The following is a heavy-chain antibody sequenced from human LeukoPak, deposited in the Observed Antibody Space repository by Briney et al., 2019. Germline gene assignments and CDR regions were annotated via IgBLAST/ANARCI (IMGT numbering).Heavy chain of an antibody. CDR1: GLTFRNYD. V-gene: IGHV3-30*03. Sequence: GRSLGLSCEASGLTFRNYDMHWVRQAPGKGLEWVAVISRDGINKYYADSVRGRFTISRDNSKNTVYLQMNSQSAEDTAVYYCARDQTGGYSDYWGQGTLVTVSS. CDR2: ISRDGINK. J-gene: IGHJ4*02. CDR3: ARDQTGGYSDY. D-gene: IGHD3-10*01.